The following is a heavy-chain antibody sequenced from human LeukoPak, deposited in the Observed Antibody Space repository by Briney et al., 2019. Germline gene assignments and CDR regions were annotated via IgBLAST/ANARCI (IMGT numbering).Heavy chain of an antibody. Sequence: SETLSLTCTVSGDSISSSSFYWGWIRQPPGKGLEWIGSIYYSGSTYYDPSLKSRVTISVDTSKNQFSLKLSSVTAADTAVYYCARAEVNFYDRSGYFDYWGQGSLVTVSS. CDR2: IYYSGST. V-gene: IGHV4-39*07. CDR1: GDSISSSSFY. D-gene: IGHD3-22*01. J-gene: IGHJ4*02. CDR3: ARAEVNFYDRSGYFDY.